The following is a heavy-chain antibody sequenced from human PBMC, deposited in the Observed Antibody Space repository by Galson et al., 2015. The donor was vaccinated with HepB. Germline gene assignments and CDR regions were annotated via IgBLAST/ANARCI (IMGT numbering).Heavy chain of an antibody. Sequence: SLRLSCAASGFTFSSYAMHWVRQAPGKGLEWVAVISYDGSNKYYADSVKGRFTISRDNSKNTLYLQMNSLRAEDTAVYYCARDQGLIAVADYAFDIWGQGTMVTVSS. D-gene: IGHD6-19*01. CDR2: ISYDGSNK. J-gene: IGHJ3*02. CDR1: GFTFSSYA. V-gene: IGHV3-30*04. CDR3: ARDQGLIAVADYAFDI.